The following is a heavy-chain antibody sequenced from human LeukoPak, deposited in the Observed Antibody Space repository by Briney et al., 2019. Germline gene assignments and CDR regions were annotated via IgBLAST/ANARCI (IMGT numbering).Heavy chain of an antibody. Sequence: ASVKVSCKASGGTFSSYAISWVRQAPGQGLEWMGGIIPIFGTANYAQKFQGRVTMTRDTSTSTVYMELSSLRSEDTAVYYCARRDSSGWYDLDAFDIWGQGTMVTVSS. V-gene: IGHV1-69*05. J-gene: IGHJ3*02. D-gene: IGHD6-19*01. CDR3: ARRDSSGWYDLDAFDI. CDR1: GGTFSSYA. CDR2: IIPIFGTA.